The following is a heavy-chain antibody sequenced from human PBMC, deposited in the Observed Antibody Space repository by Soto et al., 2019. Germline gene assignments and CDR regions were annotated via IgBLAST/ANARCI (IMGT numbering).Heavy chain of an antibody. CDR2: MNPNSGNT. D-gene: IGHD4-4*01. CDR3: EGGTRPFTPLKSRVFRDTDRQYYFDY. V-gene: IGHV1-8*01. CDR1: GYTFTSYG. J-gene: IGHJ4*02. Sequence: GASVKVSCKASGYTFTSYGINWVRQATGQGLEWMGWMNPNSGNTGYAQKFQSRVTMTRNTSISTAYMELSSLRSEDTAEYYCEGGTRPFTPLKSRVFRDTDRQYYFDYWGQGTLVTVSS.